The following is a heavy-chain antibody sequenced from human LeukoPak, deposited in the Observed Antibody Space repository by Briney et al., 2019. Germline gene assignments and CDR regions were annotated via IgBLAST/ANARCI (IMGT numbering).Heavy chain of an antibody. CDR1: GFTFSSYS. Sequence: GGSLRLSCAASGFTFSSYSMNWVRQAPGKGLEWVSSISSSSSYIYYADSVRGRFTVSRDNAKNSLYLQMNSLRAEDTAVYFCAKTTDNYYYYYMDVWGKGTTVTVSS. CDR3: AKTTDNYYYYYMDV. J-gene: IGHJ6*03. CDR2: ISSSSSYI. D-gene: IGHD4-17*01. V-gene: IGHV3-21*01.